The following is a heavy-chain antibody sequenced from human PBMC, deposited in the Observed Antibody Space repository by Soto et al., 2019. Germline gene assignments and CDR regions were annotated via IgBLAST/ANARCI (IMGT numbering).Heavy chain of an antibody. V-gene: IGHV4-31*03. Sequence: SETLSLTCTVSGGSISSGGYYWSWIRQHPGKGLEWIGYIYYSGSTYYNPSLKSRVTISVDTSKNQFSLKLSSVTAADTAVYYCARDLTIYRHNYFDYWGEGTLVTVSS. CDR2: IYYSGST. CDR1: GGSISSGGYY. CDR3: ARDLTIYRHNYFDY. J-gene: IGHJ4*02. D-gene: IGHD4-17*01.